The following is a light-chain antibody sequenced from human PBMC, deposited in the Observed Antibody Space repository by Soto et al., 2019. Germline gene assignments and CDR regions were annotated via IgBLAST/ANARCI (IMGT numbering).Light chain of an antibody. Sequence: QSVLSQPPSVSVAPGQRVTISCTGSSSNIGAGYDAHWFQQVPGTAPKLLIYGSTNRPSGVPDRFSGSKSGTSAALAITGRQAEDEADYYCQSYDSSLGGNYVFGSGTKLTVL. CDR2: GST. V-gene: IGLV1-40*01. CDR3: QSYDSSLGGNYV. J-gene: IGLJ1*01. CDR1: SSNIGAGYD.